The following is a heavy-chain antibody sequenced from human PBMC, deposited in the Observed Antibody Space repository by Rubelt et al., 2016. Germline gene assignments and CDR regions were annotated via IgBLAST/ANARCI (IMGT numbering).Heavy chain of an antibody. V-gene: IGHV4-34*01. J-gene: IGHJ3*02. CDR1: GGSFSGYY. CDR3: ARRGGGYWGDAFDI. D-gene: IGHD1-26*01. CDR2: INHSGST. Sequence: QVQLQQWGAGLLKPSETLSLTCAVYGGSFSGYYWSWIRQPPGKGLEWIGEINHSGSTNYNPSLKGLVTISVDTSKNQFSLKLSSVTAADTAVYYCARRGGGYWGDAFDIWGQGTMVTVSS.